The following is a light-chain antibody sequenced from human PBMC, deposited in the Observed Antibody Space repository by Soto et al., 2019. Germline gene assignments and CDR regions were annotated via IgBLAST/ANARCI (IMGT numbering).Light chain of an antibody. CDR1: QSVSSSY. CDR3: QQDYNLPRGT. J-gene: IGKJ1*01. CDR2: GAS. Sequence: PGDRVTLSCRASQSVSSSYLTWYQQKPGQAPRLLIYGASTRATGIPARFSGSGSGTDFTLTISSLQPEDFAVYYCQQDYNLPRGTFGQGTKVEIK. V-gene: IGKV3D-7*01.